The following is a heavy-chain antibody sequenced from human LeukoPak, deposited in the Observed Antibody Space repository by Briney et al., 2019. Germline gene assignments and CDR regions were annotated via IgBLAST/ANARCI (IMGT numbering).Heavy chain of an antibody. CDR3: TRSVAAAGNRHFDY. CDR1: AFIFGNYV. V-gene: IGHV3-49*04. D-gene: IGHD6-13*01. J-gene: IGHJ4*02. CDR2: ISSKAYGGTA. Sequence: GGSLRLSCTASAFIFGNYVMSWVRQPPGKWRECVGFISSKAYGGTAEYAASVKGRFSISRDDSKSIAHLQMNSLKTEDTAVYYCTRSVAAAGNRHFDYWGQGTLVTVSS.